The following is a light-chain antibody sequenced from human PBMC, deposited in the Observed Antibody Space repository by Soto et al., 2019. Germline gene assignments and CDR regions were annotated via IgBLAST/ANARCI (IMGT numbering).Light chain of an antibody. CDR2: EDN. V-gene: IGLV1-51*02. CDR1: SSNIENNY. J-gene: IGLJ1*01. CDR3: GTWDSSLTAYV. Sequence: QSVLTQPTSVSAAPGQKVTISCSGSSSNIENNYVSWYQQLPGTAPKLLIYEDNKRPSGIPDRFSGPKSGTSATLGVTGLQTGDEADYYCGTWDSSLTAYVFGSGTKVTFL.